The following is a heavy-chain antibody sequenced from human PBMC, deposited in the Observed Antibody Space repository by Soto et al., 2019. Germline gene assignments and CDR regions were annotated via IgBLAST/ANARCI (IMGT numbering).Heavy chain of an antibody. Sequence: QITLKESGPTLVKPTQTLTLTCTFSGFLLTTSGVGVGWLRQPPGKALECLALIYWDDDKRYSPSLKSRLTITKDTSKNQVVLTVTNMDPVDTATYYCAHRLCDSSCYWDVGYFDYWGQGILVTVSS. CDR2: IYWDDDK. CDR3: AHRLCDSSCYWDVGYFDY. CDR1: GFLLTTSGVG. D-gene: IGHD2-15*01. J-gene: IGHJ4*02. V-gene: IGHV2-5*02.